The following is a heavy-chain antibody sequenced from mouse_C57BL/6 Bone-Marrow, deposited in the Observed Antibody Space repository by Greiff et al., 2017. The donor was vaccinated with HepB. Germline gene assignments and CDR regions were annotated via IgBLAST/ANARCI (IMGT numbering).Heavy chain of an antibody. J-gene: IGHJ4*01. D-gene: IGHD1-1*01. CDR1: GFTFSDYG. V-gene: IGHV5-15*01. CDR3: ARHDTTAMDY. Sequence: DVMLVESGGGLVQPGGSLKLSCAASGFTFSDYGMAWVRQAPRKGPEWVAFISNLAYSIYYADTVTGRFTISRENAKNTLYLEMSSLRSEDTAMYYCARHDTTAMDYWGQGTSVTVSS. CDR2: ISNLAYSI.